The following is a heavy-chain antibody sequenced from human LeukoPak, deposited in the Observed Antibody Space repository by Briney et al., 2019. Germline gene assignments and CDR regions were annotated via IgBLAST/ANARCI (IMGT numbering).Heavy chain of an antibody. CDR1: GFTFSNYG. J-gene: IGHJ4*02. Sequence: PGRSLRLSCAASGFTFSNYGMHWVRQAPGKGLEWVAVISYDGSNKYYADSVKGRFTISRDNSKNTLYLQMNSLRAEDTAVYYCARGYDILTGRNYYFDYWGQGTLVTVSS. D-gene: IGHD3-9*01. CDR2: ISYDGSNK. CDR3: ARGYDILTGRNYYFDY. V-gene: IGHV3-30*03.